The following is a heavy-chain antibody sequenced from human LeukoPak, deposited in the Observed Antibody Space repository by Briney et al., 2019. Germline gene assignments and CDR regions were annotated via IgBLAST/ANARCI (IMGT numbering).Heavy chain of an antibody. CDR2: IIGSGRST. CDR1: GFTFSIYA. Sequence: GGSLRLSCAASGFTFSIYAMSWVRQAPGKGLEWVSAIIGSGRSTYYADSVKGRFPISRDNSKNTLYLQMNSLRAEDTAVYYCAKEPRKYYYDSSGYLRVDAFDIWGQGTMGTVSS. D-gene: IGHD3-22*01. J-gene: IGHJ3*02. CDR3: AKEPRKYYYDSSGYLRVDAFDI. V-gene: IGHV3-23*01.